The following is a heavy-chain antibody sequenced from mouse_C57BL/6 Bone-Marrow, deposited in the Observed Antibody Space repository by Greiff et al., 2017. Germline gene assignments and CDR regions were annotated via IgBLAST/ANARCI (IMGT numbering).Heavy chain of an antibody. Sequence: VQLQQSGAELVRPGASVKLSCTASGFNIKDDYIHWVKQRPEQGLEWIGWIDPEIGDTEYTSKFQGKATITSDTSSNTAYLQLSSLTSEVTAVYYCACFDGDYFDFWGQGTPLTVAA. CDR2: IDPEIGDT. V-gene: IGHV14-4*01. CDR3: ACFDGDYFDF. CDR1: GFNIKDDY. D-gene: IGHD2-3*01. J-gene: IGHJ2*01.